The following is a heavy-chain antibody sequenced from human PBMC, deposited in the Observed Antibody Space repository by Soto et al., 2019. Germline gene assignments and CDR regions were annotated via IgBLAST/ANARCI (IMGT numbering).Heavy chain of an antibody. D-gene: IGHD2-21*01. V-gene: IGHV4-34*01. CDR1: GGSFSGYY. CDR2: INHSGST. Sequence: PSETLSLTCTVSGGSFSGYYWSWIRQPPGKGLEWIGEINHSGSTNYNPSLKSRVTISVDTSKNQFSLKLSSVTAADTAVYYCARFLIPDYYGMDVWGQGTTVTVS. CDR3: ARFLIPDYYGMDV. J-gene: IGHJ6*02.